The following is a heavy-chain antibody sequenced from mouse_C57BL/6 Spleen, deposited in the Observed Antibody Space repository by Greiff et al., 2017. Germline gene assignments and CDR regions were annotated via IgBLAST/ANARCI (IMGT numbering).Heavy chain of an antibody. Sequence: EVQLQQSVAELVRPGASVKLSCTASGFNIKNTYMHWVKQRPEQGLEWIGRIDPANGNTKYAPNFQGKATITADTSSNTAYLQLSSLTSEDTAIYYCARYHYYGSSPFAYWGQGTLVTVSA. J-gene: IGHJ3*01. CDR2: IDPANGNT. D-gene: IGHD1-1*01. CDR3: ARYHYYGSSPFAY. CDR1: GFNIKNTY. V-gene: IGHV14-3*01.